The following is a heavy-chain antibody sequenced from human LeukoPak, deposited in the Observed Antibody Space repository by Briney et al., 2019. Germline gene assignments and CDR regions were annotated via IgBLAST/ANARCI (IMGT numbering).Heavy chain of an antibody. CDR2: IRYEGNNR. V-gene: IGHV3-30*02. D-gene: IGHD3-3*01. CDR1: GFTFSTYG. Sequence: GGSLRLSCAASGFTFSTYGTHWVRQAPGKGLEWVAFIRYEGNNRYYADSVKGRFTISRDNSKNTLYLQMNSLRVEDTAIYYCAKDEYDFWSGYFDAFDIWGQGTMVTVSS. CDR3: AKDEYDFWSGYFDAFDI. J-gene: IGHJ3*02.